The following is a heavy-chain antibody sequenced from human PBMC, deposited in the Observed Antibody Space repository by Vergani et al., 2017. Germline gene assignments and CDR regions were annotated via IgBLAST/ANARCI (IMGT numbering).Heavy chain of an antibody. J-gene: IGHJ4*02. D-gene: IGHD3-22*01. CDR3: ARSYYDSSGYSPFDY. Sequence: QVQLVQSGAEVKKPGASVKVSCKASGYTFTGYYMHWVRQAPGQGLERMGWINPNSGGTNYAQKFQGRVTMTRDTSISTAYMELSRLRSDDTAVYYCARSYYDSSGYSPFDYWGQGTLVTVSS. CDR1: GYTFTGYY. V-gene: IGHV1-2*02. CDR2: INPNSGGT.